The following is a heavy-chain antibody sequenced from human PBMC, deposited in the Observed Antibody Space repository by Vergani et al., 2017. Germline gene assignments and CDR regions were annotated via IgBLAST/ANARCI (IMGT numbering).Heavy chain of an antibody. CDR2: ISGSGGST. CDR1: GFTFSSYA. CDR3: AKRPGTLPAAIAGNWFDP. J-gene: IGHJ5*02. V-gene: IGHV3-23*01. D-gene: IGHD2-2*01. Sequence: EVQLLESGGGLVQPGGSLRLSCAASGFTFSSYAMSWVRQAPGKGLEWVSAISGSGGSTYYADSVKGRFTISRDNSKNTLYLQMNSLRAEDTAVYYCAKRPGTLPAAIAGNWFDPWGQGTLVTVSS.